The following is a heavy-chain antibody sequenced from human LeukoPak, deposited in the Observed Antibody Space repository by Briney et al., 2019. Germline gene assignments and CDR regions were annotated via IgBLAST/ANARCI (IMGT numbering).Heavy chain of an antibody. Sequence: GGSLRLSCAASGFTFSDYYMSWIRQAPGKGLEWVSYISSSGSTIYYADSVKGRFTISRDNAKNSLYLQMNSLRAEDTAVYYCARDYSSGRYANMDVWGKGTTVTVSS. J-gene: IGHJ6*03. CDR2: ISSSGSTI. V-gene: IGHV3-11*04. D-gene: IGHD6-19*01. CDR1: GFTFSDYY. CDR3: ARDYSSGRYANMDV.